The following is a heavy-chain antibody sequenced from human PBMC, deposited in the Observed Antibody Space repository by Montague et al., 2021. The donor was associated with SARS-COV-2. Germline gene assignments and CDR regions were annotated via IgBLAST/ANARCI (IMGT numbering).Heavy chain of an antibody. D-gene: IGHD1-26*01. CDR3: AKRGSYFVDY. J-gene: IGHJ4*02. Sequence: SLRLSCAASGFTFTSYGMAWVRQAPGKGLEWVSVITDSGTGTYYAESVEGRFTISRDHSRNTLYLQMNSLRAEDTAVYYCAKRGSYFVDYWGQGTLVTVSS. CDR2: ITDSGTGT. V-gene: IGHV3-23*01. CDR1: GFTFTSYG.